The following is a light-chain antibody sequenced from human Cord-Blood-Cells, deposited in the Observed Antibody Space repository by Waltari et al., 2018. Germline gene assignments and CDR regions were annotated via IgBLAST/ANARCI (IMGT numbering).Light chain of an antibody. CDR2: GAS. CDR3: QQDGSSPT. J-gene: IGKJ2*01. CDR1: QSVISRY. V-gene: IGKV3-20*01. Sequence: IVLPQSPGPLSLSPGERATPPCRASQSVISRYLAWYQKKPGQAPSLLIYGASSSATGIPARFSGSGSGTDFTLTISRLEPEDFAVYYCQQDGSSPTFGQGTKLEIK.